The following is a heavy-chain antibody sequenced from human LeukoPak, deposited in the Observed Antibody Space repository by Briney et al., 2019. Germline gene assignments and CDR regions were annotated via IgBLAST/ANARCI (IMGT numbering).Heavy chain of an antibody. CDR2: IWYDGSNK. Sequence: GRSLRLSCAASGFTFSSYGMHWVRQAPGKGLEWVAVIWYDGSNKYYADSVKGRFTISRDNSKNTLYLQMNSLRAEDTAVYYCARVPYEDGGNSAFDYWGQGTLVTVSS. D-gene: IGHD4-23*01. CDR1: GFTFSSYG. J-gene: IGHJ4*02. V-gene: IGHV3-33*01. CDR3: ARVPYEDGGNSAFDY.